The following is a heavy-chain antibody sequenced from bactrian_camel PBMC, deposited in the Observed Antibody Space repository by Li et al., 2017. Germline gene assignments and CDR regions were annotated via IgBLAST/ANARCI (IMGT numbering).Heavy chain of an antibody. CDR1: ENTWKRHC. V-gene: IGHV3S53*01. CDR3: ALHLGYGTSEYFTQHPPEMSY. D-gene: IGHD6*01. Sequence: HVQLVESGGGSVQTGGSLKLSCVYSENTWKRHCMGWFRQVPGKEREGVAAIFMDGTTEYADSVKGRFTISIGNAKSTLYLRMDNLKPEDTGVYFCALHLGYGTSEYFTQHPPEMSYWGQGTQVTVS. J-gene: IGHJ4*01. CDR2: IFMDGTT.